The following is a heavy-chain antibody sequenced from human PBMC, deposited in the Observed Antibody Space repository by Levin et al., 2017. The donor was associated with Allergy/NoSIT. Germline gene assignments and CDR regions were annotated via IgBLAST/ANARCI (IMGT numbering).Heavy chain of an antibody. CDR1: GFSFGDSW. V-gene: IGHV3-7*02. CDR2: INPDGSEK. CDR3: ATYFHTAAVGS. Sequence: GGSLRLSCAASGFSFGDSWMTWVRQAPGKGLEWVANINPDGSEKHSADSVKGRFTISRDNAKNSLSLQINSLRDEDTAIYYCATYFHTAAVGSWGQGTLVTVSS. J-gene: IGHJ5*01. D-gene: IGHD5-18*01.